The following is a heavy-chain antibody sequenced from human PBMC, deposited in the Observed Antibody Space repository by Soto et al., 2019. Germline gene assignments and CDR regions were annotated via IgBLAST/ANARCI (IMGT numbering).Heavy chain of an antibody. J-gene: IGHJ4*02. CDR2: IWYDGSNK. CDR3: ARGEGYFDY. CDR1: GFTFSSYG. Sequence: QVQLVESGGGVVQPGRSLRLSCAASGFTFSSYGMHWVRQAPGKGLEWVAVIWYDGSNKYYADSVKGRFTISRDKSKNTLYLQMNSLRAEDTAVYYCARGEGYFDYWGQGTLVTVSS. V-gene: IGHV3-33*01.